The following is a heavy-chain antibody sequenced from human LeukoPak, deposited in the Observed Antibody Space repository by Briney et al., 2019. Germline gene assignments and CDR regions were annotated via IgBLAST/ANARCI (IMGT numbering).Heavy chain of an antibody. J-gene: IGHJ6*02. D-gene: IGHD1-26*01. CDR1: GFIFSNNW. CDR2: ISASGGST. V-gene: IGHV3-23*01. Sequence: GGSLRLSCAASGFIFSNNWMSWVRQAPGKGLEWVSTISASGGSTYYADSVKGRFTISRDNSKNTLYLQMNSLRAEDTAVYYCAKDTTIKDYYYYGMDVWGQGTTVTVSS. CDR3: AKDTTIKDYYYYGMDV.